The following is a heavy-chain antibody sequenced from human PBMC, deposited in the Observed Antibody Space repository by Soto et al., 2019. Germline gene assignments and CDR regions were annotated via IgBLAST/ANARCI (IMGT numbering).Heavy chain of an antibody. J-gene: IGHJ6*02. Sequence: QVQLVESGGGGVQAGRSLRLSCAASGFTFSTSGMHWVRQTPAKGLEWVALISYDGGKQYYSDSVKGRFNISRDNFKNTLYVQMNSLRAEDTAMYYCAKDLCSGTSCYIPDVWGQGTKVTVSS. CDR1: GFTFSTSG. CDR3: AKDLCSGTSCYIPDV. CDR2: ISYDGGKQ. V-gene: IGHV3-30*18. D-gene: IGHD2-2*02.